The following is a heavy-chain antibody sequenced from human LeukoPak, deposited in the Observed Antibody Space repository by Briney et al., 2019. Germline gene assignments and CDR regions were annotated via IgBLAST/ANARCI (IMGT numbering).Heavy chain of an antibody. D-gene: IGHD4-23*01. V-gene: IGHV4-59*01. CDR3: AREPTPNWFDR. CDR2: IYNSGST. J-gene: IGHJ5*02. CDR1: GGSISGYY. Sequence: PSETLSLTCTVSGGSISGYYWSWIRQPPGKGLEWIGYIYNSGSTNYNPSLKSRVTISVDTSKNQFSLSLNSVTAADTAVYYCAREPTPNWFDRWGQGTLVTVSS.